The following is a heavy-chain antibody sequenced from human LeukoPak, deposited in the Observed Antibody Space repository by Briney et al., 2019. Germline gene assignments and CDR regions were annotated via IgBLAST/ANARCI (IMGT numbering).Heavy chain of an antibody. V-gene: IGHV3-23*01. D-gene: IGHD6-6*01. CDR2: ISGSGGST. CDR3: ANRPDYYYYGMDV. CDR1: GFTFSSYA. Sequence: PGGSLRLSCAASGFTFSSYAMSWVRQAPGKGLEWVSAISGSGGSTYYADSVKGRLTISRDNSKNTLYLQMDSLRAEDTAVYYCANRPDYYYYGMDVWGQGTTVTVSS. J-gene: IGHJ6*02.